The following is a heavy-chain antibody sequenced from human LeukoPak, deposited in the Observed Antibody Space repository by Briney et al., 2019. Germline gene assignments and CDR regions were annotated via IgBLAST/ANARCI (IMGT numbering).Heavy chain of an antibody. J-gene: IGHJ4*02. CDR2: IYYSGST. Sequence: PSETLSLTCTVSGGSISSGGYYWSWIRQHPGKGLEWIGYIYYSGSTYYNPSLKSRVTILVDTSKNQFSLKLSSVTAADTAVYYCARGELLNDSFDYWGQGTLVTVSS. D-gene: IGHD1-1*01. V-gene: IGHV4-31*03. CDR1: GGSISSGGYY. CDR3: ARGELLNDSFDY.